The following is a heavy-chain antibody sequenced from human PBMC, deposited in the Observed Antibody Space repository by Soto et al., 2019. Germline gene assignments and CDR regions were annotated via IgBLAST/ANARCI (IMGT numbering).Heavy chain of an antibody. Sequence: QVQLVQSGAEVKKPGSSVKVSCKASGGTFSSYTISWVRQAPGQGLEWMGRIIPILGIANYAQKFQGRVTITADKSTSTDSMETSSLRSEDTAVYYCAREYSSSSYSYYYMDVWGKGTTVTVSS. CDR1: GGTFSSYT. CDR2: IIPILGIA. V-gene: IGHV1-69*08. CDR3: AREYSSSSYSYYYMDV. J-gene: IGHJ6*03. D-gene: IGHD6-6*01.